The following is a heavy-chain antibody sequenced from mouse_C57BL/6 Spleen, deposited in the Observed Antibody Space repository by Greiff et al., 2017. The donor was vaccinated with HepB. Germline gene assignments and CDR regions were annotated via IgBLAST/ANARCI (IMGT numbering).Heavy chain of an antibody. CDR1: GYSITSGYY. V-gene: IGHV3-6*01. Sequence: ESGPGLVKPSQSLSLTCSVTGYSITSGYYWNWIRQFPGNKLEWMGYISYDGSNNYNPSLKNRISITRDTSKNQFFLKLNSVTTEDTATYYCARGRYVYYFDYWGQGTTLTVSS. CDR2: ISYDGSN. J-gene: IGHJ2*01. D-gene: IGHD1-1*01. CDR3: ARGRYVYYFDY.